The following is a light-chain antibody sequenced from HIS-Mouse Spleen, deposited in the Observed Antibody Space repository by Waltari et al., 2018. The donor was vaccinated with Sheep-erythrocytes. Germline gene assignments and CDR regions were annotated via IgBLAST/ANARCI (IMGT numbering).Light chain of an antibody. V-gene: IGLV3-25*03. Sequence: SYELTQPPSVSVSPGQTARITCSGDALPKQYAYWYQQMPGQPPVLVIYNDSERPSGIPERFSGSSSGTTVTLTISGVQAEDEADYSCQSADSSGTYVFGTGTKVTVL. CDR1: ALPKQY. CDR2: NDS. J-gene: IGLJ1*01. CDR3: QSADSSGTYV.